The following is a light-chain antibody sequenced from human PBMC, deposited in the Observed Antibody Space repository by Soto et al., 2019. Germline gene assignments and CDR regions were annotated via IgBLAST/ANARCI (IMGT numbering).Light chain of an antibody. CDR1: QGIRND. CDR2: SAS. CDR3: LQEYNYPWT. Sequence: MQMTQCPSYLSSSVGYRVTIACRASQGIRNDLAWYQQNPWKAPNFLIYSASSLPSGVPSRLSGSASGTDFTITLSSLQPEDFAIYYCLQEYNYPWTFGQGTKVDI. V-gene: IGKV1-6*01. J-gene: IGKJ1*01.